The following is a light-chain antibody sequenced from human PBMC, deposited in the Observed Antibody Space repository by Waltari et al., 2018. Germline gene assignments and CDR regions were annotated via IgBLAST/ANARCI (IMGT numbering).Light chain of an antibody. CDR1: SSTIGSNY. Sequence: QSVLTQPPSASGTPGQRVTISCSGSSSTIGSNYVYWYQQLPGTAPKPLIYRNNQRPSGVPDRFSGSKSGTSASLAISGLRSEDEADYYCAAWDDSLSGGVFGGGTKLTVL. CDR2: RNN. J-gene: IGLJ2*01. V-gene: IGLV1-47*01. CDR3: AAWDDSLSGGV.